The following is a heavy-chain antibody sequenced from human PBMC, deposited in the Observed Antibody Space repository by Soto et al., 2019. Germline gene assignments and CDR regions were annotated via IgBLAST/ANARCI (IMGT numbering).Heavy chain of an antibody. CDR1: GFTLSNYW. J-gene: IGHJ6*02. D-gene: IGHD2-2*01. Sequence: PGGSLRLSCAASGFTLSNYWMTWVRQAPGKGLEWVANINKDGSQKNYVDSVKGRFTIARDNGQNSLYLQMNSLRAEDTAVYYCARDNWKGTCTSCYYYYGMDVWGQGTTVTVSS. V-gene: IGHV3-7*01. CDR3: ARDNWKGTCTSCYYYYGMDV. CDR2: INKDGSQK.